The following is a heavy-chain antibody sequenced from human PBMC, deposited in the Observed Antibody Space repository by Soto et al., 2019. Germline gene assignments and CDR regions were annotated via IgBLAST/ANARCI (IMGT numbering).Heavy chain of an antibody. Sequence: QLQLQESGPGLVKPSETLSLTCTVSGGSISSSSYYWGWIRQPPGKGLEWIGSIYYSGSTYYNPSLKSRVTISVDTSNTQFSLQLSSVTAADTAVYYCAISLLDIVLLVSELGDDAFDIWGQGTMVTVSS. V-gene: IGHV4-39*01. CDR1: GGSISSSSYY. CDR2: IYYSGST. D-gene: IGHD2-8*01. J-gene: IGHJ3*02. CDR3: AISLLDIVLLVSELGDDAFDI.